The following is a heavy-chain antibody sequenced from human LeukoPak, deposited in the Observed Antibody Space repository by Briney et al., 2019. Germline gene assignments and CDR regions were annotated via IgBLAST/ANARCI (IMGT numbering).Heavy chain of an antibody. CDR1: GGTFSSYA. J-gene: IGHJ4*02. CDR2: ILPIVNTA. Sequence: SVKVSCKASGGTFSSYAISWVRQAPGQGLEWMGGILPIVNTADYAQKFQGRVTITADESTSTAYMDLSSLKSEDTAVYYCARLTIGDYGDRESGFDYWGQGTLVTVSS. V-gene: IGHV1-69*13. D-gene: IGHD4-17*01. CDR3: ARLTIGDYGDRESGFDY.